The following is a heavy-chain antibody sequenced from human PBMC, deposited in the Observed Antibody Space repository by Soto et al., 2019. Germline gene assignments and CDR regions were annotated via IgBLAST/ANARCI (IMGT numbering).Heavy chain of an antibody. CDR2: IYYSGST. CDR1: GGSISSYY. D-gene: IGHD2-15*01. Sequence: SETLSLTCTVSGGSISSYYWSWIRQSPGKGLEWIGYIYYSGSTNYNPSLKSRVTISVDTSKNQFSLKLSSVTAADTAVYYCARGYCSGGSCQSDWFDPWGQGTLVTVSS. J-gene: IGHJ5*02. CDR3: ARGYCSGGSCQSDWFDP. V-gene: IGHV4-59*01.